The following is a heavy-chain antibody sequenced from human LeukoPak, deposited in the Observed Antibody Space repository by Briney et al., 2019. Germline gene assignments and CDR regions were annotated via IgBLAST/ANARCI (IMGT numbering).Heavy chain of an antibody. CDR3: ARGLGFGEL. CDR2: IYHSGST. V-gene: IGHV4-30-2*01. J-gene: IGHJ4*02. CDR1: GGSISSGGYY. D-gene: IGHD3-10*01. Sequence: TLSLTCTVSGGSISSGGYYWSWIRQPPGKGPEWIGYIYHSGSTYYNPSLKSRVTMSLDTSKNQFSLKLNSVTAADTAVYYCARGLGFGELWGQGTLVRVSS.